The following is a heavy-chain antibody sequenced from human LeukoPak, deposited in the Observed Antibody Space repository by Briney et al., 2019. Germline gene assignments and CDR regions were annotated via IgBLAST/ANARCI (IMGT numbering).Heavy chain of an antibody. Sequence: GGSLRLSCTASGFTFHEYSMHWVRHAPRKGLEWVSVINWYSGSMVYADSVKGRFTISRDNANNLVYLQMNRLRADDTALYYCVRERSATYLLDYWGQGTLVTVSS. V-gene: IGHV3-9*01. J-gene: IGHJ4*02. CDR2: INWYSGSM. CDR3: VRERSATYLLDY. CDR1: GFTFHEYS. D-gene: IGHD4/OR15-4a*01.